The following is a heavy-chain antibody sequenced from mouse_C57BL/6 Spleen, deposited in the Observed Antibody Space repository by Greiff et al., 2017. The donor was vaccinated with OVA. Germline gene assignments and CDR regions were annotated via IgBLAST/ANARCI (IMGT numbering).Heavy chain of an antibody. CDR1: GYSITSGYY. CDR2: ISYDGSN. V-gene: IGHV3-6*01. Sequence: EVHLVESGPGLVNPSQSLSLTCSVTGYSITSGYYWNWIRQFPGNKLEWMGYISYDGSNNYNPSLKNRISITRDTSKNQFFLKLNSVTTEDTATYYCARGDGFPPFDYWGQGTTLTVSS. CDR3: ARGDGFPPFDY. D-gene: IGHD2-3*01. J-gene: IGHJ2*01.